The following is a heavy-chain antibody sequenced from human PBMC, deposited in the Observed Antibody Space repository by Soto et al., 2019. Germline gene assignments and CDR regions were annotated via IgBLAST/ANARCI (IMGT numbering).Heavy chain of an antibody. J-gene: IGHJ2*01. V-gene: IGHV3-23*01. D-gene: IGHD3-16*02. Sequence: EVQLLESGGGLVQPGGSLRLSCAASGLTFSNYAMSWVRQAPGKGLEWVSGVSDSDGSTYYADSVKGRFTISRDYSKNALYLQMNSLRAEDTAVYYCAKVRRVVIQGHWDFDLWGRGTLVTVSS. CDR2: VSDSDGST. CDR3: AKVRRVVIQGHWDFDL. CDR1: GLTFSNYA.